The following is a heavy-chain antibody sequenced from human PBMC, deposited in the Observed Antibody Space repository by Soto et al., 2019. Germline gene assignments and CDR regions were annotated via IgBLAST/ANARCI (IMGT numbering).Heavy chain of an antibody. V-gene: IGHV3-23*01. CDR1: GFTFSSYA. Sequence: GVSLRLSCAASGFTFSSYAMSWVRQAPGKGLEWVSAISGSGGSTYYADSVKGRFTISRDNSKNTLYLQMNSLRAEDTAVYYCAKELNYYYYYYGMDVWGQGTTVTVSS. J-gene: IGHJ6*02. CDR2: ISGSGGST. CDR3: AKELNYYYYYYGMDV.